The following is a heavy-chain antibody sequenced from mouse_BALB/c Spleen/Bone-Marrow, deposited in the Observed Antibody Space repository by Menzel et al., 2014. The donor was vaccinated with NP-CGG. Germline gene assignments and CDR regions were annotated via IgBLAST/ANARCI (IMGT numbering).Heavy chain of an antibody. Sequence: EVQLQQSGPELVKPGASVKISCKVSGYSFTGYYMHWVKQSHVKSLEWIGRINPYNGATSYNQNFKDKASLTVDKSSSTAYMELHSLTSEDSAVYYCARYDYYGSSFFDYWGQGTTLTVSS. CDR1: GYSFTGYY. V-gene: IGHV1-31*01. CDR2: INPYNGAT. J-gene: IGHJ2*01. CDR3: ARYDYYGSSFFDY. D-gene: IGHD1-1*01.